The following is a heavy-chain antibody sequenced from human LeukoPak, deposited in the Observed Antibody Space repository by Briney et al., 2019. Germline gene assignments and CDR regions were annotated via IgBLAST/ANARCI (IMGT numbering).Heavy chain of an antibody. J-gene: IGHJ4*02. V-gene: IGHV3-33*01. CDR1: GFTFSNYG. CDR3: AMRRGYTYGDDY. Sequence: GGSLRLSCAASGFTFSNYGMHWVRQAPGKGLEWVAVIWYDGSNKYYADSVKGRFTISRDNSKNTLYLQMNTLRAEDTAVYYCAMRRGYTYGDDYWGQGTLVTVSS. D-gene: IGHD5-18*01. CDR2: IWYDGSNK.